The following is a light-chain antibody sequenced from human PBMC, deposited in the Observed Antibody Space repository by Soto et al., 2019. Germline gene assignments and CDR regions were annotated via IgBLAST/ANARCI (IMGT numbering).Light chain of an antibody. J-gene: IGKJ1*01. CDR1: ESIYSW. CDR3: QEYNNNSRT. Sequence: IQMTQSPSTLSASVGDTVTITCRAGESIYSWLAWYKQIPGKAPQLLIYKTSTLQGGVPSRFSGSGSGAADTLTISSRQPDDFATYYCQEYNNNSRTFGQGTRVENK. CDR2: KTS. V-gene: IGKV1-5*03.